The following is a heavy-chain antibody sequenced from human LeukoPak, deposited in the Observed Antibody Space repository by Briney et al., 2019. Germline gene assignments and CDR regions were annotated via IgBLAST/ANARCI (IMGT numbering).Heavy chain of an antibody. J-gene: IGHJ4*02. V-gene: IGHV4-59*01. D-gene: IGHD4-23*01. CDR2: IHSSGST. CDR1: GGSIISDY. Sequence: SETLSLTCTDSGGSIISDYWSWVVQPPGKGVEGRGYIHSSGSTNYNASLESRVTMSVDMSKNQFSLKLTYVTAADTAVYYCARLGRKTSVVPPDFDRWGQGTLVTVSS. CDR3: ARLGRKTSVVPPDFDR.